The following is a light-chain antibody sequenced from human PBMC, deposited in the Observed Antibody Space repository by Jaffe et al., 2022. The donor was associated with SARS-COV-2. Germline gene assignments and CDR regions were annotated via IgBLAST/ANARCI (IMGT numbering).Light chain of an antibody. Sequence: DIQMTQSPSSLSASVGDRVTITCRASQDINSFLAWYQQKPGKPPNLLIYAASTLQSGVPSRFSGSGSGTDFTLTISSLQPEDIATYYCQRYNSAPPLTFGGGTKVEIK. V-gene: IGKV1-27*01. CDR1: QDINSF. CDR3: QRYNSAPPLT. CDR2: AAS. J-gene: IGKJ4*01.